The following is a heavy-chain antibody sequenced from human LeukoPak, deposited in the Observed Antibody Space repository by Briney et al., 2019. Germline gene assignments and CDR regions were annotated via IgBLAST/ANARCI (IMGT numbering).Heavy chain of an antibody. D-gene: IGHD3-22*01. CDR3: ARDRARSYYDSSGYYYVISDAFDI. Sequence: GSSVKVSCKASGYTFTGYYMHWVRQAPGQGLEWMGRINPNSGGTNYAQKFQGRVTMTRDTSISTAYMELSRLRSDDTAVYYCARDRARSYYDSSGYYYVISDAFDIWGQGTMVTVSS. V-gene: IGHV1-2*06. CDR2: INPNSGGT. J-gene: IGHJ3*02. CDR1: GYTFTGYY.